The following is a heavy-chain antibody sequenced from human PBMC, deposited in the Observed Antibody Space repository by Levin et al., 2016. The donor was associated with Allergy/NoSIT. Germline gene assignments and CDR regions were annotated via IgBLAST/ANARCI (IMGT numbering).Heavy chain of an antibody. CDR1: GFTFRSYW. D-gene: IGHD3-9*01. V-gene: IGHV3-7*03. CDR2: IKQDGSEK. Sequence: ESLKISCEGSGFTFRSYWMSWVRQAPGQGLEWVANIKQDGSEKYYADSVRGRFTISRDNSQKSLFLQMNSLRPEDTALYYCAREGFRYYDWSSGRGDFYNAMDVWGQGTTVTVSS. J-gene: IGHJ6*02. CDR3: AREGFRYYDWSSGRGDFYNAMDV.